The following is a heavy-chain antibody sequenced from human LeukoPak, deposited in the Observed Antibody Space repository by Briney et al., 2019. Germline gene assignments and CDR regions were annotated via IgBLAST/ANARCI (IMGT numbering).Heavy chain of an antibody. CDR3: ARGAQRGFDYSNSLQY. D-gene: IGHD4-11*01. Sequence: GRSLRLSCAAAGFTFNHYGMHWVRQAPGKGLEWVSVIWSDGTNKYYAASVKGRFTISRDDFNKTVYLQMSSLRPDDTAVYYCARGAQRGFDYSNSLQYWGQGTPVTVST. J-gene: IGHJ4*02. V-gene: IGHV3-33*01. CDR2: IWSDGTNK. CDR1: GFTFNHYG.